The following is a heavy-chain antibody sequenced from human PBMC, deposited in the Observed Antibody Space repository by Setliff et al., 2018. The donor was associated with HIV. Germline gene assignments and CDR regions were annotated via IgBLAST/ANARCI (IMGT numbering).Heavy chain of an antibody. J-gene: IGHJ4*02. CDR2: MDTSGGT. D-gene: IGHD4-4*01. CDR1: GDSISNYY. CDR3: ARGDSNYFYY. Sequence: SETLSLTCTVSGDSISNYYWNWIRQPAGKGLEWIGRMDTSGGTIYNPSLKSRVTMSADRSKNQFSLKLSSVTAADTAVYYCARGDSNYFYYWGQGTLVTV. V-gene: IGHV4-4*07.